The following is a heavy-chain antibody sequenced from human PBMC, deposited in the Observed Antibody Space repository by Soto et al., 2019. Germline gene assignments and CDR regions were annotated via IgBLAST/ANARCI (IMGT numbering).Heavy chain of an antibody. CDR2: IYPGDSDT. CDR1: GYSFANYW. CDR3: ARNRLRQYYYGMDV. V-gene: IGHV5-51*01. D-gene: IGHD3-10*01. J-gene: IGHJ6*02. Sequence: LKISCQGSGYSFANYWIAWVRQMPGKGLEWVGVIYPGDSDTRYSPSFRGQVTISADKSISHVYLQWSSLKASDTAMYYCARNRLRQYYYGMDVWGQGTTVTVSS.